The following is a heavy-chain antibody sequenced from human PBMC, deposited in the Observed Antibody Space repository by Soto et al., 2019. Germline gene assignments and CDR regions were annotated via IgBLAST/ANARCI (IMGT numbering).Heavy chain of an antibody. CDR2: ISPYNGNT. Sequence: GASVKVFCKTSGYTFTTYGVSWVRQAPGQGLEWMGWISPYNGNTNYAQRLQGRVTLTTDTSTNTAYMELRSLRSDDTALYYCAREDGYGRCGSCQSGGWLEPWGQGTLVTVAS. V-gene: IGHV1-18*01. CDR3: AREDGYGRCGSCQSGGWLEP. CDR1: GYTFTTYG. D-gene: IGHD2-15*01. J-gene: IGHJ5*02.